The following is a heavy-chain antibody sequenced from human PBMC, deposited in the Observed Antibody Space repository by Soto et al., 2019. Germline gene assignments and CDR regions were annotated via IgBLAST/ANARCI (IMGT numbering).Heavy chain of an antibody. CDR2: IYYSGST. CDR1: GGSISSGDYY. V-gene: IGHV4-30-4*01. CDR3: ARRLLVGAAYYFDY. D-gene: IGHD1-26*01. J-gene: IGHJ4*02. Sequence: QVQLQESGPGLVKPSQTLSLTCTVSGGSISSGDYYWSWIRQPPGKGLEWIGYIYYSGSTYYNPSLKSRVTISVDTSKTQFSLQLSSVTAADTAVYYCARRLLVGAAYYFDYWGQGTLVTVSS.